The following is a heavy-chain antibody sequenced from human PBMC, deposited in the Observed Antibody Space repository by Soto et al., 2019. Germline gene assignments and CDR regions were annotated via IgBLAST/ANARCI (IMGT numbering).Heavy chain of an antibody. CDR2: INHSGST. J-gene: IGHJ6*02. CDR3: ARVGVCSGGSCYTYSYYYYYGMDV. Sequence: SETLSLTSAVYGTSFSGYYWSWIRQPPGKGLEWIGEINHSGSTNYNPSLKSRVTISVDTSKNQFSLKLSSVTAADTAVYYCARVGVCSGGSCYTYSYYYYYGMDVWGQGTTVTVSS. D-gene: IGHD2-15*01. CDR1: GTSFSGYY. V-gene: IGHV4-34*01.